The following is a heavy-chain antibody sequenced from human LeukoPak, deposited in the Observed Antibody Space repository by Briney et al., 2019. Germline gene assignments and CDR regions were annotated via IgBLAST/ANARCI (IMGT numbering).Heavy chain of an antibody. CDR1: GYTFTSYD. V-gene: IGHV1-8*02. CDR2: INPNSGNT. D-gene: IGHD3-22*01. J-gene: IGHJ4*02. Sequence: ASVKVSCKASGYTFTSYDIDWVRQATGQGLEWMGWINPNSGNTGYAQKFQGRVTMTRNTSISTAYMELSSLRSEDTAVYYCARGLDDYYDSSGCDSNPRWGQGTLVTVSS. CDR3: ARGLDDYYDSSGCDSNPR.